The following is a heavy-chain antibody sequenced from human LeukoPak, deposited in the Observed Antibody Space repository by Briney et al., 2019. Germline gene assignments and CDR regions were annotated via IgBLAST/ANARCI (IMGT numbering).Heavy chain of an antibody. CDR3: ARDRYCSAGSCHSDY. D-gene: IGHD2-15*01. J-gene: IGHJ4*02. V-gene: IGHV3-7*05. CDR2: IDQDGSVQ. Sequence: GGSLRLSCAASGFTFSDFWVSWVRQSPGKGLEWLANIDQDGSVQFFVDSVKGRFTISRDNAKNSVYLQINSLRAEDTAVYYCARDRYCSAGSCHSDYWGQGTLVTVSS. CDR1: GFTFSDFW.